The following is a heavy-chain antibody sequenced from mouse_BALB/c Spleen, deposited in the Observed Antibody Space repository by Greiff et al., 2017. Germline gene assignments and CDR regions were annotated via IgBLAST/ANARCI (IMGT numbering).Heavy chain of an antibody. D-gene: IGHD1-1*01. J-gene: IGHJ3*01. Sequence: QVQLKESGPGLVAPSQSLSITCTVSGFSLTSYDISWIRQPPGKGLEWLGVIWTGGGTNYNSAFMSRLSISKDNSKSQVFLKMNSLQTDDTAIYYCVRDYYCGRPGFAYWGQGTLVTVSA. CDR3: VRDYYCGRPGFAY. CDR1: GFSLTSYD. V-gene: IGHV2-9-2*01. CDR2: IWTGGGT.